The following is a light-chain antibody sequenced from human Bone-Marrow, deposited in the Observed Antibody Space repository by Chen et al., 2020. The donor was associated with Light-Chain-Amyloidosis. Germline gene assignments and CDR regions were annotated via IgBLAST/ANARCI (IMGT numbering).Light chain of an antibody. J-gene: IGLJ2*01. CDR1: RSNFGSNI. CDR3: ATRDNSLKAVI. V-gene: IGLV1-44*01. CDR2: CHD. Sequence: QSVLTQPPSASGTPGQRVTISCSGSRSNFGSNIVNWYQQLPGTAPKLLICCHDERPAGVPTRFSGTKSGTSASLAISGLQSEDEAEYYCATRDNSLKAVIFGGGTKLTVL.